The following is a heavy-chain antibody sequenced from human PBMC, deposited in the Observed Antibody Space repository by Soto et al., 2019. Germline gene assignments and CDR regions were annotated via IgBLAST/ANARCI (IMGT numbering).Heavy chain of an antibody. CDR1: GFTFSRYA. Sequence: GSPRPSLAGSGFTFSRYAMSLVRQAPGKGPELVSAISGSGGSTYYADSVKGRFTISRDNSKNTLYLQMNSLRAEDTAVYYCAKGDSGSYSLFDYYFDYWGQGTLVTVSS. V-gene: IGHV3-23*01. D-gene: IGHD3-10*01. J-gene: IGHJ4*02. CDR3: AKGDSGSYSLFDYYFDY. CDR2: ISGSGGST.